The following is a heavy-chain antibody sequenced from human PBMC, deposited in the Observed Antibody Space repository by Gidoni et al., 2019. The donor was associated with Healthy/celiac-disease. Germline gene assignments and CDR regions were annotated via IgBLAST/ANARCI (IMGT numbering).Heavy chain of an antibody. V-gene: IGHV3-30-3*01. CDR2: ISYDGSNK. CDR3: ATQYNWNSFYYGMDV. D-gene: IGHD1-7*01. CDR1: GFTFSSYA. Sequence: QVQLVESGGGVVQPGRSLRLSCAASGFTFSSYAMHWVRQAPGKGLEWVAVISYDGSNKYYADSVKGRFTISRDNSKNTLYLQMNSLRAEDTAVYYCATQYNWNSFYYGMDVWGQGTTVTVSS. J-gene: IGHJ6*02.